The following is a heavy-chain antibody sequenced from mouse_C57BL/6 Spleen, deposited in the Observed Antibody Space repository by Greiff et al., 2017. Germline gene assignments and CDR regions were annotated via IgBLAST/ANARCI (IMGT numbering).Heavy chain of an antibody. D-gene: IGHD1-1*01. CDR3: ARPGTVVAHWYFDV. CDR1: GFTFSDYG. CDR2: ISSGSSTI. V-gene: IGHV5-17*01. J-gene: IGHJ1*03. Sequence: EVKLMESGGGLVKPGGSLKLSCAASGFTFSDYGMHWVRQAPEKGLEWVAYISSGSSTIYYADTVKGRFTSSRDNAKNTLFRQMTSLRSEDTAMYYCARPGTVVAHWYFDVWGTGTTVTVSS.